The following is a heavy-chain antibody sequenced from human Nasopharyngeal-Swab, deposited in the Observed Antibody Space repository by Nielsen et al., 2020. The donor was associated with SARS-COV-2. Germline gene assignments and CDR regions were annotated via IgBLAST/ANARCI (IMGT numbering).Heavy chain of an antibody. V-gene: IGHV1-18*01. CDR1: GYTFSNYG. CDR3: ARDPGDDFDY. J-gene: IGHJ4*02. Sequence: ASVKVSCKASGYTFSNYGISWVRQAPGQGLEWMGWISAHTGNTKYVERLRDRVTLTTDTATSTAYMELRSLRSDDTAVYYCARDPGDDFDYWGQGTLVTVSS. D-gene: IGHD3-10*01. CDR2: ISAHTGNT.